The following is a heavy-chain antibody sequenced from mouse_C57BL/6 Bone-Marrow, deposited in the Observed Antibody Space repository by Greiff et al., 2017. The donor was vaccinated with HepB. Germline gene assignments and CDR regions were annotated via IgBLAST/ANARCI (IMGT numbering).Heavy chain of an antibody. CDR1: GFTFSSYG. J-gene: IGHJ3*01. Sequence: EVQLVESGGDLVKPGGSLKLSCAASGFTFSSYGMSWVRQIPDKRLEWVATISSGGSYTYYPDSVKGRFTISRDNAKNTLYLQMSSLKSEDTAMYYCARPYSNYSFAYWGQGTLVTVSA. D-gene: IGHD2-5*01. CDR3: ARPYSNYSFAY. CDR2: ISSGGSYT. V-gene: IGHV5-6*01.